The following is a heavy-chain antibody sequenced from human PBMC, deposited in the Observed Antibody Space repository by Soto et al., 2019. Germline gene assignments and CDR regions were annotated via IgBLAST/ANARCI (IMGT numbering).Heavy chain of an antibody. J-gene: IGHJ4*02. CDR3: ALRDGYNYDVDY. V-gene: IGHV1-69*06. Sequence: SCNAPGDTFXIYGISLPSQAPGQGLEWMGGIIPIFGTANYAQKFQGRVTITADKSTSTAYMELSSLRSEDTAVYYCALRDGYNYDVDYWGQGTLVTVSS. D-gene: IGHD5-12*01. CDR1: GDTFXIYG. CDR2: IIPIFGTA.